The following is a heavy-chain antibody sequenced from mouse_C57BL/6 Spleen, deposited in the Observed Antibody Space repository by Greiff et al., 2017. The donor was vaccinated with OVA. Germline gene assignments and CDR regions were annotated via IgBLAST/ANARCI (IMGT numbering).Heavy chain of an antibody. D-gene: IGHD1-1*01. J-gene: IGHJ4*01. CDR2: IDPEDGET. CDR1: GFNIKDYY. V-gene: IGHV14-2*01. CDR3: ARTTVVAPMDY. Sequence: VQLQQSGAELVKPGASVKLSCTASGFNIKDYYMHWVKQRPEQGLEWIGRIDPEDGETKYASKFQGKATITADKSSNTAYLQLSSLTSEDTAVYYCARTTVVAPMDYWGQGTSVTVSS.